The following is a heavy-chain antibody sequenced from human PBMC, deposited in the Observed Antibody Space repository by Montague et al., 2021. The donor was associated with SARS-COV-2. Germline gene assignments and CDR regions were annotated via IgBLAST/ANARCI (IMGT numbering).Heavy chain of an antibody. CDR2: TYYRSKWDS. J-gene: IGHJ3*02. D-gene: IGHD3-9*01. CDR3: ASSGITLTGLDAFDI. V-gene: IGHV6-1*01. Sequence: CAISGDSVSSKSVAWNGIRQSPSRGLEWLGRTYYRSKWDSDYAESVKRRLVITPDTSKNQVSLQLNSVIPEDTAVYFCASSGITLTGLDAFDIWGQGTMVTVSS. CDR1: GDSVSSKSVA.